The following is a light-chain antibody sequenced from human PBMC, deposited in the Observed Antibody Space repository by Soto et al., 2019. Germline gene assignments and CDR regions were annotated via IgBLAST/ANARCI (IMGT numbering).Light chain of an antibody. Sequence: QAVVTQEHSLTVSPGGTVALTCGSSTGAVTNGHYPYWFQQKPGQAPRTLIYDTTNRHSWTPARFSGSLLGGKAALTLSGAQAEDEAEYYCLLSYNGPYVFGSGTKVT. J-gene: IGLJ1*01. CDR3: LLSYNGPYV. V-gene: IGLV7-46*01. CDR1: TGAVTNGHY. CDR2: DTT.